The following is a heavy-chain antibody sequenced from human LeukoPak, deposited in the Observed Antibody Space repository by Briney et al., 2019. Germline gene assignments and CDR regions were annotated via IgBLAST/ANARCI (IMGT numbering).Heavy chain of an antibody. CDR3: AREGYYYGSGSYDY. J-gene: IGHJ4*02. CDR1: GFTFRDYT. D-gene: IGHD3-10*01. Sequence: GGSLRLSCAASGFTFRDYTINWVRQAPGKGLEWVSYISSSSSTIYYADSVKGRFTISRDNAKNSLYLQMNSLRAEDTAVYYCAREGYYYGSGSYDYWGQGTLVTVSS. CDR2: ISSSSSTI. V-gene: IGHV3-48*04.